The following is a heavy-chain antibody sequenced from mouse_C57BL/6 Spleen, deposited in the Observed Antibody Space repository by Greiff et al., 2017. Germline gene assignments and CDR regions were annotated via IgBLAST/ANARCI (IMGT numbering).Heavy chain of an antibody. CDR2: IYPGDGDT. Sequence: QVQLQQSGPELVKPGASVKISCKASGYAFSSSWMNWVKQRPGKGLEWIGRIYPGDGDTNYNGKFKGKATLTADTSSSTAYMQLSSLTSEDSAVYFCARWGYDYAYWGQGTTLTVSS. CDR1: GYAFSSSW. CDR3: ARWGYDYAY. J-gene: IGHJ2*01. D-gene: IGHD2-4*01. V-gene: IGHV1-82*01.